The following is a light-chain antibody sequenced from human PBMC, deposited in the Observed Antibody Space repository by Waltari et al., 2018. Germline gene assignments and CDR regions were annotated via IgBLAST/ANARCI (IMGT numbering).Light chain of an antibody. J-gene: IGKJ1*01. CDR1: QSVNTS. CDR3: QQSYSLLRT. V-gene: IGKV1-39*01. CDR2: HAS. Sequence: DIQMTQSPSSLSASVGDRVTITCRASQSVNTSLHWYQQKPGKAHKLLIYHASSIQSGVPLRFCGSGSGTDFTLTISSLQPEDDATYYCQQSYSLLRTFGQGTKVEIK.